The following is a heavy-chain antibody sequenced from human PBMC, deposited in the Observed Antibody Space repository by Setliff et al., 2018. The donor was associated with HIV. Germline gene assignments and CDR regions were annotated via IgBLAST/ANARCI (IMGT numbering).Heavy chain of an antibody. CDR3: AYYSRTGYFDS. J-gene: IGHJ4*02. CDR1: GFSINDYD. V-gene: IGHV3-11*04. Sequence: PGGSLRLSCVASGFSINDYDMNWVRQAPGKGLECVSHISGSGQTIYYADSVRGRITISRDNAQNSVYLQMTSLRAEDTAVYFCAYYSRTGYFDSWGQGTLVTVSS. D-gene: IGHD2-2*01. CDR2: ISGSGQTI.